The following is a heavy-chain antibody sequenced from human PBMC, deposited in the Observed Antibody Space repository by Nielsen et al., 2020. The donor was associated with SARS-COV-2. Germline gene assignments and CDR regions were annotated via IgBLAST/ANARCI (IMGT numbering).Heavy chain of an antibody. Sequence: EGSLRLSCAASGFTFSTYAMHWLRQAPGKGLEWVAIISHDGSNNHYADSVKGRFTISRHNSYNTLLLQMNSLRAEDTAVYYCARDRTPYGDYVDYFDYWGQGTLVTVSS. CDR3: ARDRTPYGDYVDYFDY. J-gene: IGHJ4*02. D-gene: IGHD4-17*01. V-gene: IGHV3-30-3*01. CDR1: GFTFSTYA. CDR2: ISHDGSNN.